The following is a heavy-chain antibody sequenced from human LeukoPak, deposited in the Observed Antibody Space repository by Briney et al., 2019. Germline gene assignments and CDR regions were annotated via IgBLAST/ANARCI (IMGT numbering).Heavy chain of an antibody. J-gene: IGHJ4*02. CDR2: IRYDGSNK. CDR1: GFTFSSFG. Sequence: QPGGSLRLSCAASGFTFSSFGMNWVRQAPGKGLEWVAFIRYDGSNKYYADSVKGRFTISRDNSKNTLYLQMNSLRAEDTAVYYCASPFNYYDSSGYHLFDYWGQGTLVTVSS. CDR3: ASPFNYYDSSGYHLFDY. V-gene: IGHV3-30*02. D-gene: IGHD3-22*01.